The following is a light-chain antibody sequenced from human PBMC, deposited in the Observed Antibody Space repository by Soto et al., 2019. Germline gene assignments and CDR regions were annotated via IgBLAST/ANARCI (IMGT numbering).Light chain of an antibody. J-gene: IGKJ5*01. V-gene: IGKV3-20*01. CDR3: QQYGSSPLIT. CDR1: QRLSASD. CDR2: GVS. Sequence: EIVLTQSPGTLSLSPGQRATLSCMASQRLSASDTARYQQKPGQAPKFLIYGVSSRATGIPDRFSGSGSGTDFTLTISRLEPEDFAVYHCQQYGSSPLITFGQGTRLEIK.